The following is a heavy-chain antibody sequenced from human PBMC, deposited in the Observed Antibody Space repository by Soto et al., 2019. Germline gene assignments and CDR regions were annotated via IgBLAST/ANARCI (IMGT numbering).Heavy chain of an antibody. Sequence: RKISCKGSGYSFTSYWISWVRQMPGKGLEWMGRIDPSDSYTNYSPSFQGHVTISADKSISTAYLQWSSLKASDTAMYYCAATRRGGGATHLGYYYYGMDVWGQGTTVPVSS. CDR2: IDPSDSYT. CDR3: AATRRGGGATHLGYYYYGMDV. J-gene: IGHJ6*02. CDR1: GYSFTSYW. D-gene: IGHD1-26*01. V-gene: IGHV5-10-1*01.